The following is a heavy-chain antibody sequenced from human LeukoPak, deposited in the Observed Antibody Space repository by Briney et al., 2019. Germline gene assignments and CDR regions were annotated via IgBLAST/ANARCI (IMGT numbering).Heavy chain of an antibody. D-gene: IGHD3-3*01. CDR1: GGSISTSNYY. Sequence: SGTLSLTCTVSGGSISTSNYYWGWIRQPPGKGLEWIGNIFYSGSTYYNPSLKSRVTISVDTSKNQFSLKLSSVTAADTAVYYCARDLTRPTFWSGSHWFDPWGQGTLVTVSS. CDR2: IFYSGST. V-gene: IGHV4-39*07. J-gene: IGHJ5*02. CDR3: ARDLTRPTFWSGSHWFDP.